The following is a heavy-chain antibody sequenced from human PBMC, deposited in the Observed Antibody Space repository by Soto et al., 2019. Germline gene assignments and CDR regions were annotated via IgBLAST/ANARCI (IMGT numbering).Heavy chain of an antibody. CDR1: GGSISSSSYY. Sequence: PSETLSLTCTVSGGSISSSSYYWGWIRQPPGKGLEWIGSIYYSGSTYYNPSLKSRVTISVDTSKNQFSLKLSSVTAADTAVYYCARAVAGPPHAFDIWGQGTMVTVSS. CDR3: ARAVAGPPHAFDI. J-gene: IGHJ3*02. V-gene: IGHV4-39*01. D-gene: IGHD6-19*01. CDR2: IYYSGST.